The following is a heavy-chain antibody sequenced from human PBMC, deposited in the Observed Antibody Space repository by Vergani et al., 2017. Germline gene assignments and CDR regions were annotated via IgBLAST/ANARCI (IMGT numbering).Heavy chain of an antibody. D-gene: IGHD3-22*01. V-gene: IGHV3-21*01. Sequence: EVQLVESGGGLVKPGGSLRLSCAASGFNFSSYSMNWVRQAPGKGLEWVSSISSSSSYIYYADSVKGRFTISRDNAKNSLYLQMNSLRAEDTAVYYCARDGVNDYDSSGTKDYWGQGTLVTVSS. CDR1: GFNFSSYS. CDR3: ARDGVNDYDSSGTKDY. CDR2: ISSSSSYI. J-gene: IGHJ4*02.